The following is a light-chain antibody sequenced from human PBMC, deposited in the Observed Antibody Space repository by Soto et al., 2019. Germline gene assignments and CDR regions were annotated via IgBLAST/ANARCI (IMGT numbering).Light chain of an antibody. Sequence: IQMTQSPSSLSASVGDRVTITCQASQDISKNLNWYQQKPGQAPKLLIYDASSLQTGVPSRFSGSGSATHLTFTISSLQPEDGATYYCQQYDNLLPITFGQGTRLEIK. CDR3: QQYDNLLPIT. CDR1: QDISKN. J-gene: IGKJ5*01. V-gene: IGKV1-33*01. CDR2: DAS.